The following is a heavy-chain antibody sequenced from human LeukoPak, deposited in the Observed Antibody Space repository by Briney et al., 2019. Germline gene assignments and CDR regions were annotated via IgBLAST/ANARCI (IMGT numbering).Heavy chain of an antibody. CDR2: INHSGST. CDR1: GGSISGGSYY. CDR3: AKYEVSAFDI. V-gene: IGHV4-39*07. D-gene: IGHD2-8*01. J-gene: IGHJ3*02. Sequence: PSETLSLTCTVSGGSISGGSYYWAWIRQPPGKGLEWIGEINHSGSTNYNPSLKSRVTISVDTSKNQFSLKLSSVTAADTAVYYCAKYEVSAFDIWGQGTMVTVSS.